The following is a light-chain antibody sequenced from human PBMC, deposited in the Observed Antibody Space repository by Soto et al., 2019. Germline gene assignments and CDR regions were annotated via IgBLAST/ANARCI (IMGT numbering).Light chain of an antibody. J-gene: IGKJ5*01. CDR2: DSS. CDR3: QKYHTFSID. V-gene: IGKV1-5*01. CDR1: QSISTW. Sequence: DIQMTHSPSTLSASVLYIVTVTFRASQSISTWLAWYQQKPGRAPKLLIYDSSSLESGVPSRFSGSGSGTDFTLTISGLQPDDFATYYCQKYHTFSIDFGQGTRLEIK.